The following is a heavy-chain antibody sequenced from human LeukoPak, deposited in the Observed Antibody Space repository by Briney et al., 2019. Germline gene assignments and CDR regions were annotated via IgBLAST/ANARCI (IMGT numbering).Heavy chain of an antibody. CDR3: ASTTGTTTFNWFDP. Sequence: ASVEVSCKASGGTSSSYAISWVRQAPGQGLEWMGRIIPIFGTANYAQKFQGRVTITTDESTSTAYMELSSLRSEDTAVYYCASTTGTTTFNWFDPWGQGTLVTVSS. D-gene: IGHD1-1*01. CDR1: GGTSSSYA. J-gene: IGHJ5*02. CDR2: IIPIFGTA. V-gene: IGHV1-69*05.